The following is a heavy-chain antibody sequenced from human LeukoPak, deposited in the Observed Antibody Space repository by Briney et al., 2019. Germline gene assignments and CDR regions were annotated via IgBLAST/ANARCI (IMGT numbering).Heavy chain of an antibody. CDR3: ARASHWNQLHYFDY. CDR1: GFTVSSNS. CDR2: INHSGST. J-gene: IGHJ4*02. V-gene: IGHV4-34*01. D-gene: IGHD1-1*01. Sequence: PGGSLRLSCTVSGFTVSSNSMSWIRQPPGKGLEWIGEINHSGSTNYCPSLKSRVTISVDKSKNQFSLKLSSVTAADTAVYYCARASHWNQLHYFDYWGQGTLVTVSS.